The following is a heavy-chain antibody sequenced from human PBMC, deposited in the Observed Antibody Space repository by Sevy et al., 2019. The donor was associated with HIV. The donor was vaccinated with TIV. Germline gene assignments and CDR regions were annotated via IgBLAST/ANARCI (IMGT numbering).Heavy chain of an antibody. CDR1: GFTFSSYA. CDR2: ISFDGRKT. CDR3: ARDLRVDLDY. Sequence: GGSLRLSCAASGFTFSSYAFHWVRQAPGKGLEWVAVISFDGRKTDYANSVKGRFTISKDNSKKTLHLRMSRLRGDDTAVYYCARDLRVDLDYWGQGTLVTVSS. J-gene: IGHJ4*02. V-gene: IGHV3-30*04.